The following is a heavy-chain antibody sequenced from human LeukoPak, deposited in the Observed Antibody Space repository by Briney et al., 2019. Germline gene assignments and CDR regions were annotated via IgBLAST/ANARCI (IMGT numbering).Heavy chain of an antibody. D-gene: IGHD3-10*01. CDR2: ISSSSSYI. CDR3: ARGRGSGSSRAFDI. J-gene: IGHJ3*02. CDR1: GFTFSSYS. Sequence: GGSLRLSCAASGFTFSSYSMNWVRQAPGKGLEWVSSISSSSSYIYYADSVKGRFTISRDNAKNSLYLQMNSLRAEDTAVYYCARGRGSGSSRAFDIWGQGTMVTVSS. V-gene: IGHV3-21*01.